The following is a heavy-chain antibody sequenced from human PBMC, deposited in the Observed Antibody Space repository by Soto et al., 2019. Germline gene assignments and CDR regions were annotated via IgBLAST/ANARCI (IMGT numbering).Heavy chain of an antibody. J-gene: IGHJ4*02. Sequence: QVQLVESGGGLVKPGGSLRLSCAASGFSISDYYMTWIRQAPGKGLEWVSYISSSGNTIYYADSVKGRFTISRDNAKNSLYGEMNSLRAADTAVYYCARGGVTGAFDYWGEGTLVTVSS. CDR1: GFSISDYY. CDR2: ISSSGNTI. V-gene: IGHV3-11*01. D-gene: IGHD7-27*01. CDR3: ARGGVTGAFDY.